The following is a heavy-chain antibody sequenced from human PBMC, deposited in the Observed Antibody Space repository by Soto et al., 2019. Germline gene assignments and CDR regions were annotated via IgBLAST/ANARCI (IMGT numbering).Heavy chain of an antibody. J-gene: IGHJ6*01. V-gene: IGHV4-59*01. Sequence: QVQLQESGPGLVKPSETLSLTCTVSGGSISSYYWSWIRQPPGKGLEWIGYIYYSGSTNYNPSLKSRVTISVDTSKNQFSLKLSSVTAADTAVYYCARDKGYYSNPSYYYGMDVW. CDR3: ARDKGYYSNPSYYYGMDV. CDR1: GGSISSYY. CDR2: IYYSGST. D-gene: IGHD4-4*01.